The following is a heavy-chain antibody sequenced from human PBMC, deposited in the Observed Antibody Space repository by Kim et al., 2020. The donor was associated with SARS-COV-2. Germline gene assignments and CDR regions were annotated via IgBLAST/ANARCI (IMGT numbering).Heavy chain of an antibody. Sequence: SETLSLTCAAYGGSFSSNYWSWIRQSPGKGLEWIGDINPSGSTNYNPSLTSRVTISVDTSKNKFSLRLTSVTAADTAVYYCATVPPDIMFGYYKQYYYG. D-gene: IGHD3-9*01. CDR3: ATVPPDIMFGYYKQYYYG. CDR1: GGSFSSNY. V-gene: IGHV4-34*01. CDR2: INPSGST. J-gene: IGHJ6*01.